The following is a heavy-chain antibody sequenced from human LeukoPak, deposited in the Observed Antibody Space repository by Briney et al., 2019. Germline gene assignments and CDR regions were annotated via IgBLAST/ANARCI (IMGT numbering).Heavy chain of an antibody. CDR3: ARPRNYYDSSGYYY. CDR1: GFTFSSYS. J-gene: IGHJ4*02. CDR2: ISSSSSTI. D-gene: IGHD3-22*01. V-gene: IGHV3-48*04. Sequence: GGSLRLSCAASGFTFSSYSMNWVRRAPGKGLEWVSYISSSSSTIYYADSVKGRFTISRDNAKNSLYLQMNSLRAEDTAVYYCARPRNYYDSSGYYYWGQGTLVTVSS.